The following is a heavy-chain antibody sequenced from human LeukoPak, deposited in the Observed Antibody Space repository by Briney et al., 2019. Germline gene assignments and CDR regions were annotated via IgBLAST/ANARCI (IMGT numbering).Heavy chain of an antibody. J-gene: IGHJ4*02. Sequence: PGGSLRLSCAASGFTVSSNYMSGVRQVPGKGLEWVSVIYSDGTISYADSVKGRFTISRDNSENTLYLQMNSLRVEDTAVYYCAREVGGGASGQWGQGTLVTVSS. CDR3: AREVGGGASGQ. D-gene: IGHD3-16*01. CDR1: GFTVSSNY. CDR2: IYSDGTI. V-gene: IGHV3-66*01.